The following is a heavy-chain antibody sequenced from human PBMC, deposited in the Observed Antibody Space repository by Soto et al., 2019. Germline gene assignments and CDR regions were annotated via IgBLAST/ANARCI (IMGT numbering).Heavy chain of an antibody. CDR3: AREGVVVTLDNWFDP. J-gene: IGHJ5*02. V-gene: IGHV4-30-4*08. Sequence: ASETLSLTCTVSGGSISSGGYYWSWIRQHPGKGLEWIGYIYYSGSTYYNPSLKSRVTISVDTSKNQFSLKLSSVTAADTAVYYCAREGVVVTLDNWFDPWGQGTLVTVSS. CDR1: GGSISSGGYY. CDR2: IYYSGST. D-gene: IGHD3-22*01.